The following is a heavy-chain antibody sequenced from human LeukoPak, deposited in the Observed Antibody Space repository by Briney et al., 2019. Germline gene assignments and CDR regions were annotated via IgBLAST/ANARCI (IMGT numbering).Heavy chain of an antibody. CDR1: GFTFSSYW. D-gene: IGHD3-22*01. CDR3: ARSHSSGCPDY. Sequence: PGGSLRLSCAAFGFTFSSYWMSWVRQAPGKGLEWVANMKQDGSEKYYVDSVKGRFTISRDNAKNSLYLQMNSLRAEDTAVYYCARSHSSGCPDYWGQGTLVTVSS. CDR2: MKQDGSEK. J-gene: IGHJ4*02. V-gene: IGHV3-7*01.